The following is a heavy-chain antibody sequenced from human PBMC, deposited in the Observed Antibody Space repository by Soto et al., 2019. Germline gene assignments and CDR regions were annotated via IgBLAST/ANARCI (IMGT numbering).Heavy chain of an antibody. Sequence: QVQLQESGPGLVKPSQTLSLTCTVSGGSISSGDYYWSWIRQPPGKGLEWIGYIYYSGSTYYNPSLKSRVTLLLDTPSNQFSLRLSSLTAADTAVYYCATFAVIGEPFDYWGQGTLVTVSS. CDR2: IYYSGST. D-gene: IGHD3-16*02. J-gene: IGHJ4*02. CDR3: ATFAVIGEPFDY. V-gene: IGHV4-30-4*01. CDR1: GGSISSGDYY.